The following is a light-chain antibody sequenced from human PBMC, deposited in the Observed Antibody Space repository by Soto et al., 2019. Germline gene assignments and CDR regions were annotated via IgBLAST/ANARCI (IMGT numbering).Light chain of an antibody. CDR1: RSNIGSNA. J-gene: IGLJ3*02. V-gene: IGLV1-44*01. CDR2: NDN. Sequence: QSVLTQAPSASGTPGQRVTISCSGSRSNIGSNAVSWYQQLPGTAPKLLIYNDNQRPSGVPDRFSASKSGTSASLAISGLQSEDEADYYCAAWDDSLNARGVFGGGTKLTVL. CDR3: AAWDDSLNARGV.